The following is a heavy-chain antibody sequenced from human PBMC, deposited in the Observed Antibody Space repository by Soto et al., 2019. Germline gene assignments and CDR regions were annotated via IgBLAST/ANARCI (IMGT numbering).Heavy chain of an antibody. CDR1: GDGFETYA. V-gene: IGHV1-18*01. Sequence: ASVEVSWKPSGDGFETYAITWVRQATGQGLEWMGWISGYNGNTNYAQTLQGRGTMTTDTSTSTAYLELRSLRSDDTAVYYCARTVEYDSIPYYYADFWGQATLVTVS. J-gene: IGHJ4*01. CDR2: ISGYNGNT. CDR3: ARTVEYDSIPYYYADF. D-gene: IGHD2-21*01.